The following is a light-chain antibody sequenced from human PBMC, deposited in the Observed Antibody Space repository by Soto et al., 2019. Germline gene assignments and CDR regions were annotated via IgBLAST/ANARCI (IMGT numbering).Light chain of an antibody. Sequence: QSALTQPASVSGSPGQSITISCTGTSSDVGSYNLVSWYQQHPGKAPKLMMYEVSKRPSGVSNRFSGSKSGNTASLTISGLQAEDEADYYCCSYAGSSTYVVFGGGTKRTV. V-gene: IGLV2-23*02. CDR1: SSDVGSYNL. J-gene: IGLJ2*01. CDR3: CSYAGSSTYVV. CDR2: EVS.